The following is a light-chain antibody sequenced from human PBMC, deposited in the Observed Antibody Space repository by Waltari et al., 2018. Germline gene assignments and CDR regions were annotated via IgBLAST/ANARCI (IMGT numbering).Light chain of an antibody. CDR2: ANN. CDR3: GTWDGGPSVWV. Sequence: QSVLTQPPSVSAAPGQKVTISCSGSTSNIGKFYVSWYQQLPGTAPKVLIYANNKRPSGIPDRFSGSKSGTSATLGITGLQTGDEADYYCGTWDGGPSVWVFGGGTKLTVL. CDR1: TSNIGKFY. J-gene: IGLJ3*02. V-gene: IGLV1-51*02.